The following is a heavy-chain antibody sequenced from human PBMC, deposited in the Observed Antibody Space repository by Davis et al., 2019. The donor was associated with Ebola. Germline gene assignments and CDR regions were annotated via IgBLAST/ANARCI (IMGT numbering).Heavy chain of an antibody. Sequence: SETLSLTCTVSGDSMSSDSMSSSTYYWGWIRQPPGKGLEWIGEINHSGSTNYNPSLKSRVTISVDTSKNQFSLKLSSVTAADTAVYYCARGRGVVVPAAIPYSSSSPRFDYWGQGTLVTVSS. J-gene: IGHJ4*02. D-gene: IGHD2-2*01. CDR3: ARGRGVVVPAAIPYSSSSPRFDY. V-gene: IGHV4-39*07. CDR1: GDSMSSDSMSSSTYY. CDR2: INHSGST.